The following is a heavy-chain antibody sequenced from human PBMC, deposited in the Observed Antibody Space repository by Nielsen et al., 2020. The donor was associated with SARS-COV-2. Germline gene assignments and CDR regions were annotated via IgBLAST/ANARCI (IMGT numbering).Heavy chain of an antibody. V-gene: IGHV3-23*01. CDR1: AFTFSTYW. J-gene: IGHJ4*02. CDR2: ITAGDTT. D-gene: IGHD3-10*01. CDR3: AKRSGYGSGSILY. Sequence: GESLKISCAASAFTFSTYWMHWVRQAPGKGLEWVSSITAGDTTYYADSVRGRFTISRDNSRNTLWLQMNSLRAEDTAVYYCAKRSGYGSGSILYWGQGTLVTVSS.